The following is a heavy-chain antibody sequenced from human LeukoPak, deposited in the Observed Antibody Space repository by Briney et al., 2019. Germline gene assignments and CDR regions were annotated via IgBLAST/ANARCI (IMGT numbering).Heavy chain of an antibody. CDR3: XRDGEYGDNNWLDP. V-gene: IGHV3-11*01. CDR2: ITTSGTTT. Sequence: GGSLRLSCAASGFTVSNYCMTWIRQAPGKGPEWVSYITTSGTTTSYADSVKGRFTISRDNAKNSLYLQMNSLRVEDTAIYYCXRDGEYGDNNWLDPWGQGTLVTVSS. CDR1: GFTVSNYC. D-gene: IGHD4-17*01. J-gene: IGHJ5*02.